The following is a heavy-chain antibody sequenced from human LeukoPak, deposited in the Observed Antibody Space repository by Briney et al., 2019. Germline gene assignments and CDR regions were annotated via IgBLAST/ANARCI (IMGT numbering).Heavy chain of an antibody. D-gene: IGHD3-16*02. V-gene: IGHV3-49*03. CDR2: IRSKAYGGTT. J-gene: IGHJ4*02. CDR1: GFTFGDYA. CDR3: TRDEDYIWGSYRNFDY. Sequence: GRSLRLSCTASGFTFGDYAMSWFRQAPGKGLEWVGFIRSKAYGGTTEYAASVKGRFTISRDDSKSIAYLQMNSLKTEDTAVYSCTRDEDYIWGSYRNFDYWGQGTLVTVSS.